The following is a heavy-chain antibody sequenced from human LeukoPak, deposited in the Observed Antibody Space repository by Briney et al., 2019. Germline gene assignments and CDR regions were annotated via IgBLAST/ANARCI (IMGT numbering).Heavy chain of an antibody. J-gene: IGHJ4*02. D-gene: IGHD5-18*01. V-gene: IGHV4-39*07. Sequence: SETLSLTCTVSGGSISSSSYYWGWTRQPPGTGLEWIGSIYYSGSTYYNPSLKSRVTISVDTSKNQFSLKLSSVTAADTAVYYCARDSGYSYDDPSGYFDYWGQGTLVTVSS. CDR2: IYYSGST. CDR3: ARDSGYSYDDPSGYFDY. CDR1: GGSISSSSYY.